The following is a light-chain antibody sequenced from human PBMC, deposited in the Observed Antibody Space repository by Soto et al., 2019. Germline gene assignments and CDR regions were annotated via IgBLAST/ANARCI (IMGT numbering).Light chain of an antibody. CDR3: AAWDDSLRGCV. V-gene: IGLV1-47*02. Sequence: QSVLTQPPSASGTPGQRVTISCSGSSSNIGSNYVYWYQQLPGTAPKLLIYSHNQRPSGVADRFSGSQSGTSAALAISGLRSEDEADYYCAAWDDSLRGCVFGTGTKVTVL. CDR1: SSNIGSNY. CDR2: SHN. J-gene: IGLJ1*01.